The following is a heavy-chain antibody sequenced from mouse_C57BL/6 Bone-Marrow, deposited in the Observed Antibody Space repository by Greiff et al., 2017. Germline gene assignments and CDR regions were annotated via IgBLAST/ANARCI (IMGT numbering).Heavy chain of an antibody. V-gene: IGHV1-76*01. CDR2: IYPGSGNT. J-gene: IGHJ2*01. CDR3: ARGDYYGLFDY. D-gene: IGHD1-2*01. Sequence: VHLVESGAELVRPGASVKLSCKASGYPFTDYYINWVKQRPGQGLEWIARIYPGSGNTYYNEKFKGKATLTAEKSSSTAYMQLSSLTSEDSAVYFCARGDYYGLFDYWGQGTTLTVSS. CDR1: GYPFTDYY.